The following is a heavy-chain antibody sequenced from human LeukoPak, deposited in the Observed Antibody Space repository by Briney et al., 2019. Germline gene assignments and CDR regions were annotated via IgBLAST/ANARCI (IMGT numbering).Heavy chain of an antibody. CDR3: ARDKIDRGSYFDWLSDAFDI. CDR2: IYNSGST. Sequence: SETLSLTCTVSGGSISSDGYYWGWIRQPPGKGLEWIGNIYNSGSTYYNPSLKSRVTISVDTSKNQFSLKLSSVTAADTAVYYCARDKIDRGSYFDWLSDAFDIWGQGTMVTVSS. J-gene: IGHJ3*02. CDR1: GGSISSDGYY. D-gene: IGHD3-9*01. V-gene: IGHV4-39*07.